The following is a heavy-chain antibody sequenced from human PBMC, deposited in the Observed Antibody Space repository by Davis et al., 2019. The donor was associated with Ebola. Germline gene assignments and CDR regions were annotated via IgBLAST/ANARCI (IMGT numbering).Heavy chain of an antibody. V-gene: IGHV4-59*08. CDR2: IYYSGST. CDR1: GGSISSYY. J-gene: IGHJ4*02. Sequence: SETLSLTCTVSGGSISSYYWSWIRQPPGKGLEWIGYIYYSGSTYYNPSLKSRVTVSVDTSKNQFSLKLRSVTAADTAVYYCARHGGGSGYDYWGQGTLVTVSS. CDR3: ARHGGGSGYDY. D-gene: IGHD5-12*01.